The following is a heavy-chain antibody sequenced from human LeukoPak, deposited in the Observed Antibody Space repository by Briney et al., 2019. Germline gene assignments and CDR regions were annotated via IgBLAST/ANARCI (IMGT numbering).Heavy chain of an antibody. V-gene: IGHV4-31*03. CDR3: ARDKVIVDYGEPRAFDI. J-gene: IGHJ3*02. D-gene: IGHD4-17*01. CDR1: GGSISSGGYY. Sequence: KASETLSLTCTVSGGSISSGGYYWSWIRQHPGKGLEWIGYIYYSGSTYYNPSLKSRVTISVDTSKSQFSLKLSSVTAADTAVYYCARDKVIVDYGEPRAFDIWGQGTMVTVSS. CDR2: IYYSGST.